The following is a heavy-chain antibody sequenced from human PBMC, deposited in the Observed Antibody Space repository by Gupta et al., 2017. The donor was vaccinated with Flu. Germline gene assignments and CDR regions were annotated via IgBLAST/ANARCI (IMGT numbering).Heavy chain of an antibody. J-gene: IGHJ6*02. CDR2: TYYRSKWYN. D-gene: IGHD3-3*01. Sequence: CLEWLGRTYYRSKWYNDYAVSVKSRITINPDTSKNQFSLQLNSVTPEDTAVYYCARDAGPDLAYYYYYGMDVWGQGTTVTVSS. CDR3: ARDAGPDLAYYYYYGMDV. V-gene: IGHV6-1*01.